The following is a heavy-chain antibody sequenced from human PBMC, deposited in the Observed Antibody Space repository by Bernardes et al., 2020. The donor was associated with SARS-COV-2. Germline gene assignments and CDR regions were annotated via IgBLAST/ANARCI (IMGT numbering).Heavy chain of an antibody. CDR2: MNPTGPNT. Sequence: ASVKVSRKTSGYTFTNYDINWVRQATGQGLEWMGWMNPTGPNTGYAQKFQGRVTMTRNTSINTVYMELNNLKSEDTAIYYCAREPPGDGGGYDYWGQGTLVTVSS. CDR1: GYTFTNYD. J-gene: IGHJ4*02. D-gene: IGHD3-16*01. V-gene: IGHV1-8*01. CDR3: AREPPGDGGGYDY.